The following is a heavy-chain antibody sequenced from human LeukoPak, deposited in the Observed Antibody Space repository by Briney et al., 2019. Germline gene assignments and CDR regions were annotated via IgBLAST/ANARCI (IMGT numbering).Heavy chain of an antibody. V-gene: IGHV3-30*04. J-gene: IGHJ6*03. Sequence: GGSLRLSCAASGFTFNNYNIHWVRQAPGKGLEWVTVISYDGSNKYYADSVKGRLTISRDNSKNTLYLHMNSLRAEDTAVYYCARSVNTGYMDVWGKGTTVTVSS. CDR3: ARSVNTGYMDV. D-gene: IGHD4-17*01. CDR1: GFTFNNYN. CDR2: ISYDGSNK.